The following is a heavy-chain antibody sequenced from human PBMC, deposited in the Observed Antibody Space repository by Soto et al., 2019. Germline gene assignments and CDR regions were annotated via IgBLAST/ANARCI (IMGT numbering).Heavy chain of an antibody. CDR1: GFTLTTYT. V-gene: IGHV3-21*02. D-gene: IGHD1-26*01. J-gene: IGHJ4*02. Sequence: EVQLVESGGGLVAPGGSLSLSCVASGFTLTTYTMNWVRQAPGTGLEWVSSINGRSNYKYYSDSVKGRFTISRDNTQNSLFLQMSRLGPEDTATYYCVREDGVVGASSAFDSWGQGTLVTVSS. CDR3: VREDGVVGASSAFDS. CDR2: INGRSNYK.